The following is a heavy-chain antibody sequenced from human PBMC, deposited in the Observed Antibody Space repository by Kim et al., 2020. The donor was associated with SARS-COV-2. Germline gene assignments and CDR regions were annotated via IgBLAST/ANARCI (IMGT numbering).Heavy chain of an antibody. CDR3: ARGVGYGMDV. Sequence: SETLSLTCTVSGGSISSGGYYWSWIRQHPGKGLEWIGYIYYSGSTYYNPSPKSRVTISVDTSKNQFSLKLSSVTAADTAVYYCARGVGYGMDVWGQGTTVTVSS. CDR1: GGSISSGGYY. CDR2: IYYSGST. V-gene: IGHV4-31*03. J-gene: IGHJ6*02.